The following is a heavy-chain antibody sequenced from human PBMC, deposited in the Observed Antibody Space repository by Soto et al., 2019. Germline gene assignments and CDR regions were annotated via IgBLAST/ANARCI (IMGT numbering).Heavy chain of an antibody. CDR2: ISGSGNT. J-gene: IGHJ4*01. CDR3: ARDRIRSFDY. V-gene: IGHV3-48*02. CDR1: EFTFSSYS. Sequence: GGSLRLSCVVSEFTFSSYSMNWVRQAPGKGLEWISYISGSGNTMYADSVKGRFIISRDNAQNSLYLQMNSLRDEDTAVYYCARDRIRSFDYWGQGTLVTVSS.